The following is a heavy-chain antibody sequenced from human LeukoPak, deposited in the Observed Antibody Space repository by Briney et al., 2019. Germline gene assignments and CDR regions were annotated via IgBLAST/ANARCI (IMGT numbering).Heavy chain of an antibody. D-gene: IGHD2-2*01. CDR3: VRASSIVVIPAAWFDP. CDR1: GYSFSSYW. Sequence: GESLKISCKGSGYSFSSYWSGWVRQVPGKGLGWMGIIYPGDSDTRYSPSFQGQVTISADKSINTAYLQWSSLRASDTAMYYCVRASSIVVIPAAWFDPWGQGTLVTVSS. J-gene: IGHJ5*02. V-gene: IGHV5-51*01. CDR2: IYPGDSDT.